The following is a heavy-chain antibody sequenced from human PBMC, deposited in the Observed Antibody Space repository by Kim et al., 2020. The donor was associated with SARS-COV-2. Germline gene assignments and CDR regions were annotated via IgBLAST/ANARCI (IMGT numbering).Heavy chain of an antibody. Sequence: GGSLRLSCACSGFTFRNYAMAWVRQAPGKGLEWVSALSGGAAYYADSVKGRFTISRDDSKNMLFLQINSLRGEDSALYYCAKTGDSGWFLDSWGQGTLVT. CDR3: AKTGDSGWFLDS. V-gene: IGHV3-23*01. J-gene: IGHJ5*01. D-gene: IGHD6-19*01. CDR2: LSGGAA. CDR1: GFTFRNYA.